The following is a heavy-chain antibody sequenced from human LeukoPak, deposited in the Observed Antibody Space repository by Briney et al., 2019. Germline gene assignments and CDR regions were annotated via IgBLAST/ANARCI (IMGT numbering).Heavy chain of an antibody. J-gene: IGHJ5*02. Sequence: GGSLRLSCAASGFTFSSYWMSWVRQAPGKGLEWVANIKQDGSEKYYVDSVKGRFTISRDNAKNSLYLQMNRLRAEDTAVYYCAKSRLGYCSSTSCYRWFDPSGHGTLVTVSS. D-gene: IGHD2-2*02. CDR2: IKQDGSEK. V-gene: IGHV3-7*03. CDR1: GFTFSSYW. CDR3: AKSRLGYCSSTSCYRWFDP.